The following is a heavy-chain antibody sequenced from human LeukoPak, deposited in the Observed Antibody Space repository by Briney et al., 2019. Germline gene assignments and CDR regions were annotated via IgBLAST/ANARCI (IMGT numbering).Heavy chain of an antibody. CDR2: INHSGST. V-gene: IGHV4-34*01. D-gene: IGHD3-16*02. J-gene: IGHJ4*02. CDR1: GGSFSGYY. CDR3: ARGLGYDYVWGSYRYTGAFDY. Sequence: SETLSLTCAVYGGSFSGYYWSWIRQPPGKGLEWIGEINHSGSTNYNPSLKSRVTISVDTSKNQFSLKLSSVTAADTAVYYCARGLGYDYVWGSYRYTGAFDYWGQGTLVTVSS.